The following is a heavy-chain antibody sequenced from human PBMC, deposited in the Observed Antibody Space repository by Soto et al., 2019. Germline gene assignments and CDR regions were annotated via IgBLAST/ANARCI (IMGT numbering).Heavy chain of an antibody. CDR3: ARKLGYCSGGSCYNDAFDI. CDR1: GGTFSSYT. V-gene: IGHV1-69*02. CDR2: IIPILGIA. J-gene: IGHJ3*02. Sequence: QVQLVQSGAEVQKPGSSVKVSCKASGGTFSSYTISWVRQAPGQGLEWMGRIIPILGIANYAQKFQGRVTITADKSTSTAYMELSSLRSEDTAVYYCARKLGYCSGGSCYNDAFDIWGQGTMVTVSS. D-gene: IGHD2-15*01.